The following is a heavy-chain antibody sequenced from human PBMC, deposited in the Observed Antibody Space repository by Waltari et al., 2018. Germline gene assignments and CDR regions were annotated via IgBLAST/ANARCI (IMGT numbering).Heavy chain of an antibody. D-gene: IGHD3-10*01. CDR3: ARGSGYYGSGSYFKLNAFDI. J-gene: IGHJ3*02. V-gene: IGHV4-34*01. CDR1: GGSFSGYY. CDR2: INHSGST. Sequence: QVQLQQWGAGLLKPSETLSLTCAVYGGSFSGYYWSWIRQPQGKGLEWIGEINHSGSTNYNPSLKSRVTISVDTSKNQFSLKLSSVTAADTAVYYCARGSGYYGSGSYFKLNAFDIWGQGTMVTVSS.